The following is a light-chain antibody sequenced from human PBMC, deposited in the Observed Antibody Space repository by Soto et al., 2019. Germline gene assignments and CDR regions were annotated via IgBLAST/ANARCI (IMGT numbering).Light chain of an antibody. CDR2: AAS. Sequence: DIQLTQSPSFLSASVGDRVTITCRASQGISSYLAWYQQKPGKAPKLLIYAASTLQSGVPSRFSGSGSGTEFTLTLSSLQPEDFATYYCQQLNSYPLTFGGGTKLEIK. V-gene: IGKV1-9*01. CDR3: QQLNSYPLT. J-gene: IGKJ4*01. CDR1: QGISSY.